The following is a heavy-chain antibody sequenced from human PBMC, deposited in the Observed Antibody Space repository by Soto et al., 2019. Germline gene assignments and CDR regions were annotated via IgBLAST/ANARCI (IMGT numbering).Heavy chain of an antibody. J-gene: IGHJ3*02. CDR1: GFTFSGYG. CDR2: IGTSGHA. V-gene: IGHV3-13*01. Sequence: EVQLVESGGGLVQAGGSLRLSCAASGFTFSGYGMHWVRQAAGESLEWVSVIGTSGHAFYADSVKGRFTITREDAKNSVYLQMNSLRDGDTAVYYCARGGGFGEQYSDAFDIWGHWTMVTVSS. CDR3: ARGGGFGEQYSDAFDI. D-gene: IGHD3-10*01.